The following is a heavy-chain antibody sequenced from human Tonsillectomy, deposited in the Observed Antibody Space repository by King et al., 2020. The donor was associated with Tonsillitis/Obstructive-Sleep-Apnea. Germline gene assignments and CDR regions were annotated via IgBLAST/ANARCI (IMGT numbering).Heavy chain of an antibody. CDR2: ISWDGGST. J-gene: IGHJ3*02. CDR1: GFTFDDYT. CDR3: AKIIDYGDPGVLDAFDI. D-gene: IGHD4-17*01. V-gene: IGHV3-43*01. Sequence: QLVQSGGVVVQPGGSLRLSCAASGFTFDDYTMHWVRQAPGKGLEWVSLISWDGGSTYYADSVKGRFTISRDNSKNSLYLQMNSLRTEDTALYYCAKIIDYGDPGVLDAFDIWGQGTMVTVSS.